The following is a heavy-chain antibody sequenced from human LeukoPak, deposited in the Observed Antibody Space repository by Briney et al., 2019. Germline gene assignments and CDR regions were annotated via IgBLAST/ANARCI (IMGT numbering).Heavy chain of an antibody. Sequence: ASVKVSCKASGYTFTGYCMHWVRQAPGQGLEWMGWINPNSGGTNYAQKFQGRVTMTRDTSISTAYMELSRLRSDDTAVYYCARASDLYDYVWGSYRYYFDYWGQGTLVTVSS. CDR2: INPNSGGT. V-gene: IGHV1-2*02. D-gene: IGHD3-16*02. J-gene: IGHJ4*02. CDR1: GYTFTGYC. CDR3: ARASDLYDYVWGSYRYYFDY.